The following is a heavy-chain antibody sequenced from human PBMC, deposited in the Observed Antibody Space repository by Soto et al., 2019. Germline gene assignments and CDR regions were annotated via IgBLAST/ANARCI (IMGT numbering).Heavy chain of an antibody. Sequence: SETLSLTCAVYGVSFSGYYWSWIRQPPGKGLEWIGEINHSGSTNYNPSLKSRVTISVDTSKNQFSLKLSSVTAADTAVYYCARESYYDSSGYYFDYWGQGTPIT. CDR1: GVSFSGYY. CDR2: INHSGST. D-gene: IGHD3-22*01. V-gene: IGHV4-34*01. CDR3: ARESYYDSSGYYFDY. J-gene: IGHJ4*02.